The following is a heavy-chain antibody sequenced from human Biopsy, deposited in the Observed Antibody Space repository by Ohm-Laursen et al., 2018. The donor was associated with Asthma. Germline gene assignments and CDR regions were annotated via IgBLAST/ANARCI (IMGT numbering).Heavy chain of an antibody. CDR1: GYTFSNYG. CDR3: AGGRPRDGYNPTQFLDF. Sequence: SSVKVSCKASGYTFSNYGIAWVRQAPGQGLEWMGWSSAYNGHTKYAQKFHDRVTMTTDKSTNTAHMELRSLTSDDTAVYYCAGGRPRDGYNPTQFLDFWGPGTLVTVSS. CDR2: SSAYNGHT. D-gene: IGHD5-24*01. J-gene: IGHJ4*02. V-gene: IGHV1-18*04.